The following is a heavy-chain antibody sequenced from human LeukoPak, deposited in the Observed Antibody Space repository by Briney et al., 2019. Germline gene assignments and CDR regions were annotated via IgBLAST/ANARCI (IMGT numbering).Heavy chain of an antibody. V-gene: IGHV3-33*01. J-gene: IGHJ4*02. Sequence: GGSLRLSCAGSEFTFGGYGMHWFRQTPGKGLEWVAVIAYDGSRAFYADSVKGRFTISRDNSKNTMSVQMDDLRAEDTAVYYCTRYNNDHFDYWGQGTLVTVSS. D-gene: IGHD1-14*01. CDR2: IAYDGSRA. CDR1: EFTFGGYG. CDR3: TRYNNDHFDY.